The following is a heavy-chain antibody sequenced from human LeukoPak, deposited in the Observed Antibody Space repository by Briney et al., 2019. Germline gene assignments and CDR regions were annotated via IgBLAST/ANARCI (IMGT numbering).Heavy chain of an antibody. J-gene: IGHJ4*02. CDR1: GGSISSSNHY. CDR2: IYYSGST. D-gene: IGHD3-10*01. Sequence: SETLSLTCTVSGGSISSSNHYWGWIRQPPGKGLEWIGSIYYSGSTYYSPSLKSRVTISVDTSKNQFSLKLSSVTAADTAVYYCARDRLYYGSGSPFDYWGQGTLVTVSS. CDR3: ARDRLYYGSGSPFDY. V-gene: IGHV4-39*07.